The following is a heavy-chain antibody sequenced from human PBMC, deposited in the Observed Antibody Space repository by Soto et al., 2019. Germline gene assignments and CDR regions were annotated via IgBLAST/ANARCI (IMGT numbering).Heavy chain of an antibody. D-gene: IGHD6-19*01. Sequence: QVQLVESGGGVVQPGRSLRLSCAASGFTFSSYAMHWVRQAPGKGLEWVAVISYDGSNKYYADSVKGRFTISRDNSKNAMYLQMNRLRAEDKAGYYCARDLDSRGWGAFDCWGQGTLVTVSS. V-gene: IGHV3-30-3*01. CDR1: GFTFSSYA. J-gene: IGHJ4*02. CDR2: ISYDGSNK. CDR3: ARDLDSRGWGAFDC.